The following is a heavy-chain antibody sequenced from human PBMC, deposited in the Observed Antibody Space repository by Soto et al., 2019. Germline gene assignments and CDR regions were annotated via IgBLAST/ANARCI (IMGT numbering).Heavy chain of an antibody. Sequence: SETLSLTCAVSCGSISSGGYSWSWIRQPPGKGLEWIGYIYHSGSTYYNPSLKSRVTISVDRSKNQFSLKLSSVTAADTAVYYCARAVGGYGMDVWGQGTTVTVSS. D-gene: IGHD1-26*01. CDR2: IYHSGST. CDR3: ARAVGGYGMDV. CDR1: CGSISSGGYS. V-gene: IGHV4-30-2*01. J-gene: IGHJ6*02.